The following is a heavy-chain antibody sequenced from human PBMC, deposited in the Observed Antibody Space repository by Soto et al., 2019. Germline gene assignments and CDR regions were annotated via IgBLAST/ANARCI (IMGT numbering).Heavy chain of an antibody. CDR3: GRQTGLKYYMDV. V-gene: IGHV5-51*01. CDR2: VYPGDSET. J-gene: IGHJ6*03. Sequence: EVQLVQSGVELKKPGDSLRISCEGSGYSISDYWIAWVRQMPGKGMEWMGMVYPGDSETRYSPSFQGQVTISAEKSIKSTYLLWRSLKASDTAIYYCGRQTGLKYYMDVWGTGAKVTVSS. CDR1: GYSISDYW.